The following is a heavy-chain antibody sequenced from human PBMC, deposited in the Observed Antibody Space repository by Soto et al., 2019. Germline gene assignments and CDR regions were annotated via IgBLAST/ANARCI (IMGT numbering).Heavy chain of an antibody. CDR1: GGTFSSYT. CDR2: IIPILGIA. J-gene: IGHJ3*02. CDR3: ATPRGVTRVTDVEKYAFDI. D-gene: IGHD4-17*01. V-gene: IGHV1-69*02. Sequence: GASVKVSCKASGGTFSSYTISWVRQAPGQGLEWMGRIIPILGIANYAQKFQGRVTITADKSTSTAYMELSSLRSEDTAVYYCATPRGVTRVTDVEKYAFDIWGQGTMVTVSS.